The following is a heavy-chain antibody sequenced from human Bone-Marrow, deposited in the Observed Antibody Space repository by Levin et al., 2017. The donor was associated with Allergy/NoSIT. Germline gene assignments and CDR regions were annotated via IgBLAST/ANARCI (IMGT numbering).Heavy chain of an antibody. CDR3: AKDIFIDHYAVGSGAFDV. CDR1: GFNFNDFG. Sequence: GGSLRLSCVASGFNFNDFGIHWVRQAPGKGLEWVSGITWNSDNIGYADSVQGRFTISRDNAKNSLYLQMNSLRVEDTALYYCAKDIFIDHYAVGSGAFDVWGQGTMVIVSS. J-gene: IGHJ3*01. V-gene: IGHV3-9*01. D-gene: IGHD3-10*01. CDR2: ITWNSDNI.